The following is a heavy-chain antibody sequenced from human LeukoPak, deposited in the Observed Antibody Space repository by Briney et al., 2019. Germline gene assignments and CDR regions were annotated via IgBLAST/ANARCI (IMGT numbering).Heavy chain of an antibody. D-gene: IGHD2-8*01. CDR1: GRTSSIYT. J-gene: IGHJ3*02. CDR2: ILPNEGVE. CDR3: VRALDCISCVWIEDDAFDI. V-gene: IGHV1-69*02. Sequence: VKVSSMPSGRTSSIYTISWVRQAPGQGLEWMGRILPNEGVENYAQKCQGRVTITADKLPSTAYMQLSSLRSEDPADCCCVRALDCISCVWIEDDAFDIWGQGTMVTVSS.